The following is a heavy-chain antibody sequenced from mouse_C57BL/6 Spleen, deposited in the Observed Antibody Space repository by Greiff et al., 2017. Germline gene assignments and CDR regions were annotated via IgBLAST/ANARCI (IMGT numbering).Heavy chain of an antibody. V-gene: IGHV2-5*01. CDR3: AKKGNEYDAGYIDV. CDR1: GFSLTSYG. D-gene: IGHD2-4*01. CDR2: IWRGGSN. J-gene: IGHJ1*03. Sequence: QVQLKQSGPGLVQPSQSLSITCTVSGFSLTSYGVHWVRQSPGKGLEWLGVIWRGGSNDYNAAFLSRLSITKDNSKSQVFFKMNRLQADDTAIYYRAKKGNEYDAGYIDVWGTETTGTVSS.